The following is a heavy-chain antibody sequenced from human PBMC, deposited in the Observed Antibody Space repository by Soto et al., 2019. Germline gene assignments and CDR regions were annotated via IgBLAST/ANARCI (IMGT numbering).Heavy chain of an antibody. Sequence: QVQLVQSGAEVKKPGASVRVSCRASGYTFPTYGIAWVRQAPGQGLDWMGWISVYNGFTHYAQKFRGRVTVTAETSTSTVSMELRSLTSDDTAVYYCAREFEGQSSSWPFDYWGQGTLVTVSS. J-gene: IGHJ4*02. CDR2: ISVYNGFT. V-gene: IGHV1-18*01. CDR3: AREFEGQSSSWPFDY. CDR1: GYTFPTYG. D-gene: IGHD6-13*01.